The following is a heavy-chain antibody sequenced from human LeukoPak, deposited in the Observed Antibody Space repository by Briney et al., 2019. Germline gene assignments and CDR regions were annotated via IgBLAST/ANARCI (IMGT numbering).Heavy chain of an antibody. CDR1: GGSFSGYH. Sequence: PSETLSLTCAVYGGSFSGYHWSWIRQPPGKGLEWIGEINHSGSTNYNPSLKSRVTISVDTSKNQFSLKLSSETAADTAVYYCARAAHRRPAEYFQHWGQGTLVTVSS. CDR3: ARAAHRRPAEYFQH. J-gene: IGHJ1*01. V-gene: IGHV4-34*01. CDR2: INHSGST.